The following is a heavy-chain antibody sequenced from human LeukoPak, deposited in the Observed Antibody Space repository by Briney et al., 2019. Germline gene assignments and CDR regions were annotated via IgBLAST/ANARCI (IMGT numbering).Heavy chain of an antibody. CDR1: GFTFSSYA. CDR3: AKHVGYGYGYYFDY. D-gene: IGHD5-18*01. CDR2: ISGSGGST. V-gene: IGHV3-23*01. Sequence: GESLRLSCAASGFTFSSYAMSWVRQAPGKGLEWVSGISGSGGSTDYADSVKGRFTISRDNSKNTLYLQMNSLRAEDTAVYSCAKHVGYGYGYYFDYWGQGTLVTVSS. J-gene: IGHJ4*02.